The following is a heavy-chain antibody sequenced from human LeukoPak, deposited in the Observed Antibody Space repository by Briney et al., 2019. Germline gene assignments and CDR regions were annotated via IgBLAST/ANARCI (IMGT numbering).Heavy chain of an antibody. J-gene: IGHJ3*02. D-gene: IGHD3-22*01. Sequence: ASVTVSCKASGYTFTSYDINWVRQATGQGLEWMGWMNPNSGNTGYAQKFQGRVTMTRNTSISTAYMELSSLRSEDTAVYYCARHTYYYDSSVLTIDAFDIWGQGTMVTVSS. CDR1: GYTFTSYD. CDR2: MNPNSGNT. V-gene: IGHV1-8*01. CDR3: ARHTYYYDSSVLTIDAFDI.